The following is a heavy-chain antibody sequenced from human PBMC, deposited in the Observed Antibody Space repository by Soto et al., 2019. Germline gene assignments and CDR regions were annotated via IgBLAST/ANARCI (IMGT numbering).Heavy chain of an antibody. V-gene: IGHV1-69*12. CDR2: IIPIFATA. CDR3: ARTPPRTTATAYYFDY. D-gene: IGHD4-17*01. Sequence: QVQLVQSVAEVKKPGSSVKVSCKASGDTFSSYAISWVRQAPGQGLEWMGGIIPIFATANYAQKFQGRVTITADESTSTAYMELSSLTSEDTAVYYCARTPPRTTATAYYFDYWGQGSRVTVSS. CDR1: GDTFSSYA. J-gene: IGHJ4*02.